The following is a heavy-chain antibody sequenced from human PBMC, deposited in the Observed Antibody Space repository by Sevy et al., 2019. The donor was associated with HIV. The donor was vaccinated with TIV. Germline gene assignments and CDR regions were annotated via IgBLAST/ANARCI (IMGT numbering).Heavy chain of an antibody. J-gene: IGHJ4*01. CDR3: ARPGLSGWYFDF. D-gene: IGHD6-19*01. CDR2: ISSNSDSSRPL. CDR1: GFTFSSYS. Sequence: GGSLRLSCVASGFTFSSYSMNWVRQAPGKGLEWVSYISSNSDSSRPLYYADSVKGRFSISRDNAKNSVHLQMTSLRVEDTAVDYCARPGLSGWYFDFWGHGTLVTVSS. V-gene: IGHV3-48*01.